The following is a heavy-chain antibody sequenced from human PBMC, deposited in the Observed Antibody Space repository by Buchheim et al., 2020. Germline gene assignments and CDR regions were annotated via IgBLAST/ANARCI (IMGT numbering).Heavy chain of an antibody. Sequence: QVQLQQWGAGLLKPSETLSLTCAVYGGSFSGYYWSWIRQPPGKGLEWIGEINHSGSTNYNPSLKSRVTISVDKSKNQFSLKLSSVTAADTAVYYCARRTYYDFWSGYKRFDYWGQGNL. CDR1: GGSFSGYY. CDR3: ARRTYYDFWSGYKRFDY. J-gene: IGHJ4*02. CDR2: INHSGST. D-gene: IGHD3-3*01. V-gene: IGHV4-34*01.